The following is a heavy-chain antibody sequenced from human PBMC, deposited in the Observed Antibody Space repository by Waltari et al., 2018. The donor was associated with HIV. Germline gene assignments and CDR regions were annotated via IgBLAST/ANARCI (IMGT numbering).Heavy chain of an antibody. CDR3: AAGLDTGLITGY. CDR2: INPNSGGT. V-gene: IGHV1-2*06. CDR1: GYTFTDHH. Sequence: QVHLVQSGAEVKKPGASVKVSCKASGYTFTDHHMQWVRQAPGHGLQWMGRINPNSGGTDYAQTFQDRVTMTRDRSISTVYLELNSLTSADTAIYYCAAGLDTGLITGYWGQGTLVTVSS. D-gene: IGHD5-18*01. J-gene: IGHJ1*01.